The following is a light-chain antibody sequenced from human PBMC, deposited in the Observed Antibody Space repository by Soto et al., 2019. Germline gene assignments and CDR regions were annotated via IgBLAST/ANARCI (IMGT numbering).Light chain of an antibody. V-gene: IGLV4-69*01. CDR3: QTWGTGFQF. CDR1: SGHSSYA. CDR2: LNNDGSH. Sequence: QPVLTQSPSASASLGASVKLTCTLSSGHSSYAIAWHQKQPGKGSRYLMDLNNDGSHTKGDGIPDRFSGSSSGADRFLIISSLQSEDEADYYCQTWGTGFQFFGGGTQLTVL. J-gene: IGLJ7*01.